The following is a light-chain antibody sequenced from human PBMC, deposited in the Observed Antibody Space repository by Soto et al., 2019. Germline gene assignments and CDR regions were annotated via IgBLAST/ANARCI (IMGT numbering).Light chain of an antibody. J-gene: IGKJ1*01. Sequence: DIQMTQSPSTLSASVGDRVTITSRASQNVNSWLAWYQQKPGQAPKFLIYDATILGAGVPSRFRGSGSGTEFTLTISSLQPDDFATYYCQQYNNYPWTFGQGTQVEV. V-gene: IGKV1-5*01. CDR3: QQYNNYPWT. CDR1: QNVNSW. CDR2: DAT.